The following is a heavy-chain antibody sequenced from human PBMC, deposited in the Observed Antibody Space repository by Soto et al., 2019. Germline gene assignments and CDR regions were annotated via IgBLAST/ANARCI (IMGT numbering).Heavy chain of an antibody. D-gene: IGHD3-22*01. V-gene: IGHV1-69*12. J-gene: IGHJ6*02. CDR1: GGTFSSYA. Sequence: QVQLVQSGAEVKKPGSSVKVSCKASGGTFSSYAITWVRQAPGQGLEWMGGIIPIFGTANYAQTCQGRVTITADESTSTAYMELSGVRSEYAAVYYCSIEGDGSCSYYYGMDVWGQGTTVTVSS. CDR2: IIPIFGTA. CDR3: SIEGDGSCSYYYGMDV.